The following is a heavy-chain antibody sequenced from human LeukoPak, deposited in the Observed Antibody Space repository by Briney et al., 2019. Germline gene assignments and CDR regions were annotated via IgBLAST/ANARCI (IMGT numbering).Heavy chain of an antibody. CDR1: GFSLTTSGMC. J-gene: IGHJ4*02. V-gene: IGHV2-70*11. D-gene: IGHD6-13*01. CDR3: ARIRGSRYYFDY. Sequence: SGPALVKPTQTLTLTCTFSGFSLTTSGMCVSWIRQPPGKALEWLARIDWDDDKYYSTSLRTRLTISKDISKNQVVLTMTNMDPVDTATYYCARIRGSRYYFDYWGQGTLVTVSS. CDR2: IDWDDDK.